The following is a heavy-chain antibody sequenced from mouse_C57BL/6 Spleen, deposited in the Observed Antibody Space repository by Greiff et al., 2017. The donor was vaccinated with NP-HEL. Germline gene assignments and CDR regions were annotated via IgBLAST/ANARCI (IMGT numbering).Heavy chain of an antibody. Sequence: EVKLMESGGGLVQPGGSLKLSCAASGFTFSDYYMYWVRQTPEKRLEWVAYISNGGGSTYYPDTVKGRFTISRDNAKNTLYLQMSRLKSEDTAMYYCARFYGNYYYAMDYWGQGTSVTVSS. D-gene: IGHD2-1*01. CDR1: GFTFSDYY. CDR2: ISNGGGST. CDR3: ARFYGNYYYAMDY. J-gene: IGHJ4*01. V-gene: IGHV5-12*01.